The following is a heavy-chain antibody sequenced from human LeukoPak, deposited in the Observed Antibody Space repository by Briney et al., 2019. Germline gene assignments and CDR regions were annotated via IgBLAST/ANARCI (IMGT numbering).Heavy chain of an antibody. CDR1: GFTFGSYS. D-gene: IGHD3-3*01. CDR2: INASEYNI. Sequence: QSGGSQRLSCVASGFTFGSYSMNWVRQVPGKGLEWVASINASEYNIKYSGSVKGRFSVSRDNAKNRLYLHMRSLRVDDTAMYYCAKGPGGVGRTRANMLGVVHYWGQGTLVTVFS. J-gene: IGHJ4*02. CDR3: AKGPGGVGRTRANMLGVVHY. V-gene: IGHV3-23*01.